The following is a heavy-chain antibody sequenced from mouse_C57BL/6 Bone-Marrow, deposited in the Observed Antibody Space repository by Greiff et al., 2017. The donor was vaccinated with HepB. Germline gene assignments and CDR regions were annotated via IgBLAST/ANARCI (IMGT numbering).Heavy chain of an antibody. CDR3: ARMDYGSSYGFAY. CDR1: GFSLTSYG. J-gene: IGHJ3*01. V-gene: IGHV2-2*01. D-gene: IGHD1-1*01. CDR2: IWSGGST. Sequence: VKLVESGPGLVQPSQSLSITCTVSGFSLTSYGVHWVRQSPGKGLEWLGVIWSGGSTDYNAAFISRLSISKDNSKSQVFFKMNSLQADDTAIYYCARMDYGSSYGFAYWGQGTLVTVSA.